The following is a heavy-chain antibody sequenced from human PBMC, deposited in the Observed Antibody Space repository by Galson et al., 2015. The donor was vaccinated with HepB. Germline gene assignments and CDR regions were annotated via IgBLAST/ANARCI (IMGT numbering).Heavy chain of an antibody. J-gene: IGHJ4*02. Sequence: SLRLSCAASGFTFGDYAMSWVRQARGKGLEWVGFIRSKAYGGTTEYAASVKGRFTISRDASKSIAYLQMNSLKTEDTAVYYCTRVPPYCTNGVCYPFDYWGQGTLVTVSS. CDR3: TRVPPYCTNGVCYPFDY. CDR1: GFTFGDYA. V-gene: IGHV3-49*04. CDR2: IRSKAYGGTT. D-gene: IGHD2-8*01.